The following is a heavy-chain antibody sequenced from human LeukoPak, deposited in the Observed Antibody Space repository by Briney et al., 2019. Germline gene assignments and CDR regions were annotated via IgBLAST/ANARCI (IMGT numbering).Heavy chain of an antibody. CDR1: GFTFSSHA. J-gene: IGHJ4*02. CDR3: ARDPGVVAFHYFDY. D-gene: IGHD3-3*01. Sequence: PGGSLTLSCAASGFTFSSHAMGWVRQAPGKGLEWVSGIGGLGGSTYYAGSVKGRFTISRDNSQNTLYLHMNSLRADDTAVYYCARDPGVVAFHYFDYWGQVFLVTVSS. V-gene: IGHV3-23*01. CDR2: IGGLGGST.